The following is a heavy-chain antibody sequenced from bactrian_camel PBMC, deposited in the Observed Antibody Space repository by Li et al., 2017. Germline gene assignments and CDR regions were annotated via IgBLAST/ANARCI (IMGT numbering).Heavy chain of an antibody. CDR3: AVRYGLGAKLGGYNY. Sequence: HVQLVESGGGLVQPGGSLRLSCAASGFTFDYYWMHWVRQASGKGLESVAQMSTDGGRTFYADSVKGRFTISRDSAKGTVYLQMNSLKSEDTALYCCAVRYGLGAKLGGYNYWGQGTQVTVS. J-gene: IGHJ4*01. CDR2: MSTDGGRT. CDR1: GFTFDYYW. D-gene: IGHD3*01. V-gene: IGHV3S1*01.